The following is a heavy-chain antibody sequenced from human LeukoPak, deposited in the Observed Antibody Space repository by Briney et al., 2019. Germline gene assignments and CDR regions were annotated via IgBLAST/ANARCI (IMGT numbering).Heavy chain of an antibody. CDR3: ARVNSGPELRFGP. CDR1: GFTFSSYS. Sequence: GGSLRLSCAASGFTFSSYSMNWVRQAPGRGLEWVSSISSSSSYIYHADSVKGRFTISRDNAKNSLYLQMNSLRAEDTAVYYCARVNSGPELRFGPWGQGTLVTVSS. D-gene: IGHD5-12*01. CDR2: ISSSSSYI. V-gene: IGHV3-21*01. J-gene: IGHJ5*02.